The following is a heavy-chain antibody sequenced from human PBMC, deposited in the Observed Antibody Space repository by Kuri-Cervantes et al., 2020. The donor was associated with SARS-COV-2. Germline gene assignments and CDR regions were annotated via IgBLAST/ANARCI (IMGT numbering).Heavy chain of an antibody. Sequence: GSLRLSCTISGGSISSFYWSWIRQSPGKGLEWIAHFYHGDVTNYNPSLKSRVTISADTSKNQLSLKLHSVTAADTAVYFCARDNILYSGSGFDLWGQGTLVTVSS. CDR2: FYHGDVT. V-gene: IGHV4-59*01. CDR3: ARDNILYSGSGFDL. J-gene: IGHJ4*02. CDR1: GGSISSFY. D-gene: IGHD1-26*01.